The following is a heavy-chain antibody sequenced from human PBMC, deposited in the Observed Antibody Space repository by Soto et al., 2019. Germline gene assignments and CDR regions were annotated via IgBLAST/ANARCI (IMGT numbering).Heavy chain of an antibody. CDR1: GFTFDDYG. D-gene: IGHD3-10*01. CDR3: ARDRNSRGVLGVIPPQRFDP. CDR2: INWNGGST. V-gene: IGHV3-20*04. Sequence: GVLRLSCAASGFTFDDYGMSWVRQAPGKGLEWVSGINWNGGSTSYADSVKGRFTISRDNVKNALYLQMDSLRDEDSALYYCARDRNSRGVLGVIPPQRFDPWGQGTLVTVSS. J-gene: IGHJ5*02.